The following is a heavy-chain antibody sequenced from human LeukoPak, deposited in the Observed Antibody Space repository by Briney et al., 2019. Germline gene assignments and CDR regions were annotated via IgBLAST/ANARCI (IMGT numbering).Heavy chain of an antibody. D-gene: IGHD6-19*01. CDR1: GFTFSSYA. Sequence: GSLRLSCAASGFTFSSYAMSWVRQAPGKGLELVSAISGSGVSTYYADSVKGRFTISRDNCKNTLYLQLNSLRAEDTAVYYCAKDQAGGWFVDYWGQGTLVTVSS. V-gene: IGHV3-23*01. CDR3: AKDQAGGWFVDY. CDR2: ISGSGVST. J-gene: IGHJ4*02.